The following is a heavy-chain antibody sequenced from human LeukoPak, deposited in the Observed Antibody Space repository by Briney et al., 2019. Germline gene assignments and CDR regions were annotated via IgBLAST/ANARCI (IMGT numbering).Heavy chain of an antibody. J-gene: IGHJ4*02. CDR1: GGSISSGDYY. D-gene: IGHD3-10*01. Sequence: KPSETLSLTCTVSGGSISSGDYYWGWIRQPPGKGLEWIGYIYYSGSTYYNPSLKSRVTISVDTSKNQFSLKLSSVTAADTAVYYCAGNGVSGYYFDYWGQGTLVTVSS. V-gene: IGHV4-30-4*01. CDR3: AGNGVSGYYFDY. CDR2: IYYSGST.